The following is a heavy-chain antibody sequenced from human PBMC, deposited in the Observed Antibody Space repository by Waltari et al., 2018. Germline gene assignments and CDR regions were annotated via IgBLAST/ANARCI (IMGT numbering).Heavy chain of an antibody. CDR1: GFTFSSYW. Sequence: GGGLVQPGGSLRLSCAASGFTFSSYWMSWVRQAPGKGLEWVANIKQDGSEKYYVDSVKGRFTISRDNAKNSLYLQMNSLRAEDTAVYYCAREMRGRGYDYIWGSYRVYYFDYWGQGTLVTVSS. CDR3: AREMRGRGYDYIWGSYRVYYFDY. J-gene: IGHJ4*02. V-gene: IGHV3-7*01. CDR2: IKQDGSEK. D-gene: IGHD3-16*02.